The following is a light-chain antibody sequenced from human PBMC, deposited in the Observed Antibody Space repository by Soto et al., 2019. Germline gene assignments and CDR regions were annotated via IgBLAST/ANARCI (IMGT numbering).Light chain of an antibody. Sequence: QSVLTQPPSVSGAPGQRVTISCTGSSSNIGAGYDVHWYHQLPGTAPKLLVYGYNNRPSGVPDRFSVSKSGTSASLTITGLQTEDEADYYCQSYDSSLSAWVFGGGTKVTVL. J-gene: IGLJ2*01. CDR2: GYN. V-gene: IGLV1-40*01. CDR1: SSNIGAGYD. CDR3: QSYDSSLSAWV.